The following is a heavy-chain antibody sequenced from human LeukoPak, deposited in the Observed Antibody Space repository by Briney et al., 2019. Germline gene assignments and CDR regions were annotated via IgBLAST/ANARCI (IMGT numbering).Heavy chain of an antibody. D-gene: IGHD5-18*01. CDR3: ARATWIQLWLLHDY. Sequence: SETLSLTCTVSGGSISSSSYYWGWIRQPPGKGLEWIGYIYYSGSTNYNPSLKSRVTISVDTSKNQFSLKLSSVTAADTAVYYCARATWIQLWLLHDYWGQGTLVTVSS. CDR2: IYYSGST. CDR1: GGSISSSSYY. V-gene: IGHV4-61*05. J-gene: IGHJ4*02.